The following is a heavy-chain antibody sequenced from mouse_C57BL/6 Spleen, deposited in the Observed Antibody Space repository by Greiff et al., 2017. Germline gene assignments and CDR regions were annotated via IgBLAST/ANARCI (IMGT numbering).Heavy chain of an antibody. D-gene: IGHD1-1*01. CDR2: IDPSDSET. CDR1: GYTFTSYW. Sequence: VQLQQSGAELVRPGSSVKLSCKASGYTFTSYWMHWVKQRPIQGLEWIGNIDPSDSETHYNQKFKDKATLTVDKSSRPAYMQLSSLTSEDSAVYYCARGLPSYGSSYGYFDVWGTGTTVTVSS. V-gene: IGHV1-52*01. CDR3: ARGLPSYGSSYGYFDV. J-gene: IGHJ1*03.